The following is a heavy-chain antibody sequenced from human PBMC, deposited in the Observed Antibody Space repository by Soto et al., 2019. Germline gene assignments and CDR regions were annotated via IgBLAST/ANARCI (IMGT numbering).Heavy chain of an antibody. CDR1: GGTFGRFS. J-gene: IGHJ5*02. Sequence: QVQLVQSGAEVKQPGSSVKVSCKASGGTFGRFSISWVRQAPGQGLEWMGGIIPVFGTANYPQKFQGRVTITADESSSVGYMELRSLRSDDTAFYCCARGGACGEKFDPWGQGTLVIVSS. D-gene: IGHD3-10*01. CDR3: ARGGACGEKFDP. CDR2: IIPVFGTA. V-gene: IGHV1-69*01.